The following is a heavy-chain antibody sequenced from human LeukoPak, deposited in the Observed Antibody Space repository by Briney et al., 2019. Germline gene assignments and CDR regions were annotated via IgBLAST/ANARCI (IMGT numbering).Heavy chain of an antibody. CDR1: GFTFDDYA. CDR2: ISWNSGSI. Sequence: GRSLRLSCAASGFTFDDYAMHWVRQAPGKGLEWVSGISWNSGSIGYADSVKGRFTISRDNAKNSLYLQMNSLRAEDTALYYCAKDYYYDSSGYYGYWGQGTLATVSS. J-gene: IGHJ4*02. CDR3: AKDYYYDSSGYYGY. D-gene: IGHD3-22*01. V-gene: IGHV3-9*01.